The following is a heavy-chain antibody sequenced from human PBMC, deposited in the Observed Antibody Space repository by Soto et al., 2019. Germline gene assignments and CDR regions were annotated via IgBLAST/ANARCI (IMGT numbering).Heavy chain of an antibody. CDR1: GGSFSSSSYY. CDR2: IYYSGNT. V-gene: IGHV4-39*01. J-gene: IGHJ4*02. Sequence: PSETLSLTRTVSGGSFSSSSYYWGWIRQPPGKGLEWIGSIYYSGNTYYNPALKSRVTISVDTAKNQFSLKLSSVTAADTAVYYCARQYYFGSGSYYNRPFGFWGQGTLVTVSS. D-gene: IGHD3-10*01. CDR3: ARQYYFGSGSYYNRPFGF.